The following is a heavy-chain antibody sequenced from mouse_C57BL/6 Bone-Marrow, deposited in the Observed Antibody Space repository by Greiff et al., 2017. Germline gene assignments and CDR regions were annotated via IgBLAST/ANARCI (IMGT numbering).Heavy chain of an antibody. CDR3: ARRGAYYSNYDYAMDY. V-gene: IGHV5-15*01. D-gene: IGHD2-5*01. CDR2: ISNLAYSI. CDR1: GFTFSDYG. Sequence: EVQLVESGGGLVQPGGSLKLSCAASGFTFSDYGMAWVRQAPRKGPEWVAFISNLAYSIYYADTVTGRFTISRENAKNTLYLEMSSLRSEDTAMYYCARRGAYYSNYDYAMDYWGQGTSVTVSS. J-gene: IGHJ4*01.